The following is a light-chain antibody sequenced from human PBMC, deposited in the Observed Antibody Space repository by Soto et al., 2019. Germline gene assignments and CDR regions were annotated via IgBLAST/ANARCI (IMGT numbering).Light chain of an antibody. V-gene: IGLV2-14*01. Sequence: QSVLTQRASVSGSPGQSITISCTGTSSDVGGYNYVSWYQQHPGKAPKLMIYDVSNRPSGVSNRFSGSKSGNTASLTISGLQAEDEADYYCSSYTSSSVVFGAGTKLTVL. CDR3: SSYTSSSVV. CDR2: DVS. J-gene: IGLJ2*01. CDR1: SSDVGGYNY.